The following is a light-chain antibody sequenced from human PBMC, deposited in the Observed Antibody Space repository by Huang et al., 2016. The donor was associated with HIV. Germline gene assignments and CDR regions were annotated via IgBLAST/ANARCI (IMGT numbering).Light chain of an antibody. J-gene: IGKJ3*01. Sequence: EVVLTQSPATLSLSPGERATLSCRASQSVSRQLAWYQQKPGQAPRLLIYDTSNRATGIPARSRCSGSGTDFTLTSSSLEPEDFAVYYCQQRSNSITFGPGTKVDIK. CDR1: QSVSRQ. CDR2: DTS. CDR3: QQRSNSIT. V-gene: IGKV3-11*01.